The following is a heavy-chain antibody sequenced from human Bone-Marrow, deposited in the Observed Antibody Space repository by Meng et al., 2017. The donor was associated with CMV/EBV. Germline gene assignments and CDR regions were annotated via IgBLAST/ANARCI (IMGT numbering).Heavy chain of an antibody. CDR3: ANYAFYGMDV. J-gene: IGHJ6*01. D-gene: IGHD4-17*01. V-gene: IGHV3-30*02. Sequence: GESLKISCAASGFAFSGYAMYWVRQAPGKGLEWVAFIRYDGSNKYYADSVKGRFTISRDNSKNTLYLQMNSLRAEDTAVYYCANYAFYGMDVWGQGTTVTCYS. CDR1: GFAFSGYA. CDR2: IRYDGSNK.